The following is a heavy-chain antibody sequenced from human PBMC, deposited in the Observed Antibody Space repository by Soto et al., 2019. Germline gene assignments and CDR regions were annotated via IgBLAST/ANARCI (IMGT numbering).Heavy chain of an antibody. V-gene: IGHV3-30*03. CDR1: GFTFSSYG. Sequence: QVQLVESGGGVVQPGRSLRLSCAASGFTFSSYGMHWVRQAPGKGLEWVAVISYDGSNKYYADSVKGRFTISRDNSKNTLYLQMNSLRAEDTAMYYCARGTYPSGSYQDWGQGTLVTVSS. CDR3: ARGTYPSGSYQD. D-gene: IGHD1-26*01. CDR2: ISYDGSNK. J-gene: IGHJ4*02.